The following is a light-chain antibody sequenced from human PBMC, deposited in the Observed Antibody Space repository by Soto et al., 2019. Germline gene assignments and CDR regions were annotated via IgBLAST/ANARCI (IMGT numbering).Light chain of an antibody. Sequence: DIPMTQSPSSLSASVRDRVTITCRASQGISNYLAWYQQKPGKVPKLLIYAASTLRSGVPSRFSGSGSGTDFTLTISSLQPEDVATYYCQKYNSAPWTFGQGTKVEIK. V-gene: IGKV1-27*01. J-gene: IGKJ1*01. CDR2: AAS. CDR3: QKYNSAPWT. CDR1: QGISNY.